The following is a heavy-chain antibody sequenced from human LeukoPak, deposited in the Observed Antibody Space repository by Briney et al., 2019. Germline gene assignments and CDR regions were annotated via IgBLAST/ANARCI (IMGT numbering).Heavy chain of an antibody. CDR2: IYYSGST. CDR3: ARLNWAYYFDY. D-gene: IGHD3-16*01. CDR1: GGSISSYY. J-gene: IGHJ4*02. V-gene: IGHV4-59*05. Sequence: RFETLSLTCTVSGGSISSYYWSWIRQPPGKGLEWIGSIYYSGSTYYNPSLKSRVTISVDTSKNQFSLKLSSVTAADTAVYYCARLNWAYYFDYWGQGTLVTVSS.